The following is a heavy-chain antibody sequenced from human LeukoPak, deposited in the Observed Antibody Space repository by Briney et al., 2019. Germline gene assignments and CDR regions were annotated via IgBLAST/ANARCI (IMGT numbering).Heavy chain of an antibody. J-gene: IGHJ5*02. D-gene: IGHD2-2*01. CDR2: ISGSGGST. Sequence: GGSLRPSCAASGFTFSSYAMSWVRQAPGKGLEWVSAISGSGGSTYYADSVKGRFTISRDNSKNTLYLQMNSLRAEDTAVYYCAKGVYQLLSGWFDPWGQGTLVTVSS. CDR1: GFTFSSYA. CDR3: AKGVYQLLSGWFDP. V-gene: IGHV3-23*01.